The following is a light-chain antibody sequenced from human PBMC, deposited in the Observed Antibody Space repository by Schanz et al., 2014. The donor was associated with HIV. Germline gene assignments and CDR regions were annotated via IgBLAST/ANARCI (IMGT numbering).Light chain of an antibody. V-gene: IGKV2-28*01. CDR2: LGS. CDR1: QSLLHSNGYNY. CDR3: MQALHTLWT. Sequence: DIVMTQSPLSLAVTPGEPASISCRSSQSLLHSNGYNYLDWYLQKPGQSPHLLIYLGSNRASGVPDRFSGSGSGTEFTLKISRVEAEDVGVYYCMQALHTLWTFGQGTKVEIK. J-gene: IGKJ1*01.